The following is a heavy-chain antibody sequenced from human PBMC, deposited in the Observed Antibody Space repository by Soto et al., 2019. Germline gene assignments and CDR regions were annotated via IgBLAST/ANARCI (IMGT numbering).Heavy chain of an antibody. CDR3: ARAGAAPYYYYGMAV. CDR2: ISTYNGDT. Sequence: QVQLVQSGAEVRKPGASVKVSCKASGYTFSTSGMSWLRQAPGQGHEWMGWISTYNGDTNDAPKFQDRVTMTSDTAAGTVYMELRSLRSEATAVYYCARAGAAPYYYYGMAVWGQGNRVTVSS. D-gene: IGHD2-15*01. J-gene: IGHJ6*02. CDR1: GYTFSTSG. V-gene: IGHV1-18*01.